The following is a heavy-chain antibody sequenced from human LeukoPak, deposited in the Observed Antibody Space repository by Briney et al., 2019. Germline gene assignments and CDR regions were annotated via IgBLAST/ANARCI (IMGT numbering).Heavy chain of an antibody. J-gene: IGHJ4*02. CDR3: AREYMGGYYYESSGYPPDY. CDR2: INWNGGST. D-gene: IGHD3-22*01. CDR1: GFTFDDYG. V-gene: IGHV3-20*04. Sequence: GGSLRLSCAASGFTFDDYGMSWVRQAPGKGLEWVSGINWNGGSTGYADSVKGRFTISRDNAKNSLYLQMNSLRAEDTALYYCAREYMGGYYYESSGYPPDYWGKGTLVTVSS.